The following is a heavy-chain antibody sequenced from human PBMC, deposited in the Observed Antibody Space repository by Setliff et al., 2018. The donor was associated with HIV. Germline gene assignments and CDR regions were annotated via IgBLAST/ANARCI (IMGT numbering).Heavy chain of an antibody. CDR1: GFTFSSFG. Sequence: GGSLRLSCAASGFTFSSFGMHWVRQAPGKGLEWVAIIWYDGSSTYYADSVKGRFTISRDNSKNTLYLQMNSLRPEDTAVYYCVTDWFDPWGQGTLVTVSS. CDR2: IWYDGSST. D-gene: IGHD3-16*01. V-gene: IGHV3-30*02. CDR3: VTDWFDP. J-gene: IGHJ5*02.